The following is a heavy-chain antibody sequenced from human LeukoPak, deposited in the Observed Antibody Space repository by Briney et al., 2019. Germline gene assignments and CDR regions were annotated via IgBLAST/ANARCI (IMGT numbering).Heavy chain of an antibody. V-gene: IGHV4-39*07. CDR2: IYYSGST. J-gene: IGHJ4*02. CDR1: GASISSSNYY. CDR3: ARDYGSSWYYDY. D-gene: IGHD6-13*01. Sequence: SETLSLTCTVSGASISSSNYYWGWIRQPPGKGLEWIGSIYYSGSTYYNPSLKSRVTISVDTSKNQFSLKLSSVTAADTAVYYCARDYGSSWYYDYWGQGTLVTVSS.